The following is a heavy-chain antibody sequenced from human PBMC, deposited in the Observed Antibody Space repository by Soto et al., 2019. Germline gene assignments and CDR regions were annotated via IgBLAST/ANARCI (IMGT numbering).Heavy chain of an antibody. CDR3: TRDRCSGTSCYFRY. J-gene: IGHJ4*02. CDR2: ISYDGSKK. Sequence: PVGSLRLSCAASGSNLSSSAMNWVRQAPGKGLEWLSVISYDGSKKYYADSVKGRFTISRDDSKNTLYLQMHSLRADDTAVYYCTRDRCSGTSCYFRYRGQGTLVTVSS. V-gene: IGHV3-30-3*01. CDR1: GSNLSSSA. D-gene: IGHD2-2*01.